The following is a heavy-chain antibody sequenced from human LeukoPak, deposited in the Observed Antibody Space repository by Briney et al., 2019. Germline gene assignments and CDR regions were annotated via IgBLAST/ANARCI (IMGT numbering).Heavy chain of an antibody. CDR2: ISAYNGNT. V-gene: IGHV1-18*01. Sequence: GASVKVSCKASGYTFTSYGITWVRPAPGQGLEWMGWISAYNGNTNYSQKLQGRVTMTTDTSTSTAYMELRSLRSDDTAVYYCARTGGFVVDTKYYFDNWGQGTLVTVSS. CDR1: GYTFTSYG. CDR3: ARTGGFVVDTKYYFDN. D-gene: IGHD2-15*01. J-gene: IGHJ4*02.